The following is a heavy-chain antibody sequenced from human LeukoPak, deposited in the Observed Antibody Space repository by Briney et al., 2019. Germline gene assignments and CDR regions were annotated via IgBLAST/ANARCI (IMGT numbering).Heavy chain of an antibody. CDR3: TTMGFAYCSSSSCLGY. Sequence: GGSLRLSCAASGFTFNNAWMSWVRQAPGRQLEWVGRIRNKIDGGTTDYAAPVKGRFAISRDDSTNTLYLQMNSLKTEDTAIYYCTTMGFAYCSSSSCLGYWGQGTLVTVSS. D-gene: IGHD2-2*01. J-gene: IGHJ4*02. CDR2: IRNKIDGGTT. V-gene: IGHV3-15*01. CDR1: GFTFNNAW.